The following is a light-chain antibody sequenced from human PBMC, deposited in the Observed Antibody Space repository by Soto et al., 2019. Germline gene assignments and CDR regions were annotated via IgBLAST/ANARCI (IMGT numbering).Light chain of an antibody. Sequence: DIQMTQSPSTLSASVGDRVTITCRASQSISSWLAWYQQKPGKAPKLLIYKASSLESGVPSRFSGSGSGTEFTLTISSLQPDDFAAYYCQQYNSYSLTFGGGTKVEIK. CDR2: KAS. V-gene: IGKV1-5*03. CDR1: QSISSW. CDR3: QQYNSYSLT. J-gene: IGKJ4*01.